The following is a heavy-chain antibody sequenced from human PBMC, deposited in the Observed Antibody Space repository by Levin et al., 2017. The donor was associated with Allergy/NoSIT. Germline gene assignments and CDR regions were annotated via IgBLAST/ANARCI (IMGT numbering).Heavy chain of an antibody. Sequence: SCAASGFTFDDYAMHWVRQAPGKGLEWVSGISWNSGSIGYADSVKGRFTISRDNAKNSLYLQMNSLRAEDTALYYCAKGAAGTTTIKYYFDYWGQGTLVTVSS. D-gene: IGHD6-13*01. CDR3: AKGAAGTTTIKYYFDY. V-gene: IGHV3-9*01. CDR2: ISWNSGSI. J-gene: IGHJ4*02. CDR1: GFTFDDYA.